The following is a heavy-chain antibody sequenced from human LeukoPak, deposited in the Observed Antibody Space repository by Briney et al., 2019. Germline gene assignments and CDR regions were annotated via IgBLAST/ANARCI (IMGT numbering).Heavy chain of an antibody. V-gene: IGHV3-21*01. D-gene: IGHD6-19*01. CDR3: ARGRGWAFDY. J-gene: IGHJ4*02. Sequence: YYANSVKGRFTISRDNAKKSLYLQRNSLRVEDTAVYYCARGRGWAFDYWGQGSLVTVSS.